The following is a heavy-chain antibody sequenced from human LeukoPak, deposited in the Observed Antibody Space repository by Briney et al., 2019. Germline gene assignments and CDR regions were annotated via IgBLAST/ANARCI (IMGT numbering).Heavy chain of an antibody. CDR2: ISGSGGST. CDR3: AKDNYYDSSGYYSSFDY. V-gene: IGHV3-23*01. CDR1: GFTFSSYA. Sequence: GGSLRLSCEASGFTFSSYAMSWVRQAPGKGLEWVSAISGSGGSTYYADSVKGRFTISRDNSKNTLYLQMNSLRAEDTAVYYCAKDNYYDSSGYYSSFDYWGQGTLVTVS. J-gene: IGHJ4*02. D-gene: IGHD3-22*01.